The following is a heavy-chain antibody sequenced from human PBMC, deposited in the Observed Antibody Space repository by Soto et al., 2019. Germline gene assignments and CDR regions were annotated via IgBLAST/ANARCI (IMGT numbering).Heavy chain of an antibody. CDR1: GFTFSSYG. V-gene: IGHV3-33*01. J-gene: IGHJ6*02. CDR2: IWHDGSNK. D-gene: IGHD1-26*01. CDR3: ARDVSGSYYLYYYGMDV. Sequence: QVQLVESGGGVVQPGRSLRLSCAASGFTFSSYGMHWVRQAPGKGLEWVAVIWHDGSNKYYADSVKGRFTISRDNSKNTLYLQMNGLRAEDTAVYYCARDVSGSYYLYYYGMDVWGQGTTVTVSS.